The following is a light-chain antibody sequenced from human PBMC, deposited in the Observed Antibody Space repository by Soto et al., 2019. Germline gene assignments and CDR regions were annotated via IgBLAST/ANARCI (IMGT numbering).Light chain of an antibody. J-gene: IGKJ5*01. V-gene: IGKV3-11*01. Sequence: VCTQCPATLSLSPGERGTLSCTASPSVTNFLAWYQQKPGQAPRLLLYGAFNRATGIPARFSGSGSGTDFTLTISSLEPEDSAVYYCQQRNVWPPVTFGQGTRVEIK. CDR1: PSVTNF. CDR3: QQRNVWPPVT. CDR2: GAF.